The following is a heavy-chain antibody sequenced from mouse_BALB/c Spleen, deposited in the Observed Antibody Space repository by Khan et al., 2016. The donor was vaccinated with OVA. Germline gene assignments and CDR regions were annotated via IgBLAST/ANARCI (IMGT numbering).Heavy chain of an antibody. V-gene: IGHV14-3*02. CDR3: ARNDGYDVDY. CDR2: IDPSNGTT. CDR1: GFNIQDTY. J-gene: IGHJ2*01. D-gene: IGHD2-2*01. Sequence: VRLQQSGAELGKPGASVKLSCTASGFNIQDTYIHWVKQRPEQGLEWIGRIDPSNGTTKYDPKFQGKATITADTSSNTAYLQLSSLTSEDTAVYYCARNDGYDVDYWGQGTTLTVSS.